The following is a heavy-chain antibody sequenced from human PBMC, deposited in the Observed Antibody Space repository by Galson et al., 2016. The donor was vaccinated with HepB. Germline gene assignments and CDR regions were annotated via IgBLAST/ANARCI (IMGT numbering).Heavy chain of an antibody. CDR1: GFTFRRYS. CDR2: ISSSSSTI. V-gene: IGHV3-48*01. D-gene: IGHD2-2*01. Sequence: SLRLSCAASGFTFRRYSMNWVRQAPGKGLEWISYISSSSSTIYYADSVKGRFTISRDNAKNSLYLQMNSLRAGDTAVYYCARLNLLVVPASRSYYYSGLDVWGQGTTVTVSS. CDR3: ARLNLLVVPASRSYYYSGLDV. J-gene: IGHJ6*02.